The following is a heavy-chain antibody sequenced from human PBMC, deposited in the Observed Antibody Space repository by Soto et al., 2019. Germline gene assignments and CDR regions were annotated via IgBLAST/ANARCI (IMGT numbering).Heavy chain of an antibody. Sequence: GGSLRLSCAASGFTFSSYAMSWVRQAPGKGLEWVSAISGSGGSTYYADSVKGRFTISRDNSKNTLYLQMNSLRAEDTAVYYCAKTLYYDFWSGIKPNVPFFDYWGQGTLVTVSS. D-gene: IGHD3-3*01. CDR1: GFTFSSYA. V-gene: IGHV3-23*01. CDR2: ISGSGGST. J-gene: IGHJ4*02. CDR3: AKTLYYDFWSGIKPNVPFFDY.